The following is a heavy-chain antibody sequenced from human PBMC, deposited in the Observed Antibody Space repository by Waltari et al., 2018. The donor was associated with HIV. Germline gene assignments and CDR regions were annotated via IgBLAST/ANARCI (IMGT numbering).Heavy chain of an antibody. CDR2: SNVYNGNT. Sequence: QVQLVQSGVEVKKPGASVQVSCKAAGYTFSNYGINWVRQAPGQGLEWMGWSNVYNGNTNYAQKFQGRVTLTTETSTSTAYMELRSLRSDDTAMYFCARGILWGNYRYFDAWGQGTLVTVSS. CDR1: GYTFSNYG. CDR3: ARGILWGNYRYFDA. V-gene: IGHV1-18*04. D-gene: IGHD3-16*02. J-gene: IGHJ4*02.